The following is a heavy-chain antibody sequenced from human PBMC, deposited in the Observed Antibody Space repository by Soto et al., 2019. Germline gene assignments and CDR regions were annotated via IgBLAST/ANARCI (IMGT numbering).Heavy chain of an antibody. CDR2: IYYSGST. J-gene: IGHJ6*02. CDR3: ARDSYYDSSGYSMDV. CDR1: GGSISRYY. V-gene: IGHV4-59*01. Sequence: SETLSVTCTVSGGSISRYYRSGIRQPPGKGLEWIGYIYYSGSTNYNPSLKSRVTISVDTSKNQFSLKLSSVTAADTAVYYCARDSYYDSSGYSMDVWGQGTTVT. D-gene: IGHD3-22*01.